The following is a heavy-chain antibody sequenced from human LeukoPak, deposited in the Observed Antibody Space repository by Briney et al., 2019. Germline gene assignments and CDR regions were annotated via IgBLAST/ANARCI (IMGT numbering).Heavy chain of an antibody. D-gene: IGHD3-22*01. CDR3: ARGRPTHYYDSSGYYYDY. Sequence: ASVKVSSKASGFTFTDHYMHWVRQAPGQGLEWMGWINPNSGGTNYAQKFQGRVTMTRDTSISTAYVELSRLRSDDTAVYYCARGRPTHYYDSSGYYYDYWGQGTLVTVSS. CDR2: INPNSGGT. CDR1: GFTFTDHY. V-gene: IGHV1-2*02. J-gene: IGHJ4*02.